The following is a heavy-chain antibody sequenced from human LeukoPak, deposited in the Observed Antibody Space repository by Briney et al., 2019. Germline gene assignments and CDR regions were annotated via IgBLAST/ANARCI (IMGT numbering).Heavy chain of an antibody. Sequence: ASVKVSCKASGYALTSFSISWVRQAPGHGLEWMGWISAYNGYKDYAQKLQGRVTMTTETSTNSAYMELRSLRSDDTAVYYCVRGDCSGVSCYLPEYFRHWGQGTLVTVSS. CDR1: GYALTSFS. D-gene: IGHD2-15*01. CDR3: VRGDCSGVSCYLPEYFRH. J-gene: IGHJ1*01. CDR2: ISAYNGYK. V-gene: IGHV1-18*01.